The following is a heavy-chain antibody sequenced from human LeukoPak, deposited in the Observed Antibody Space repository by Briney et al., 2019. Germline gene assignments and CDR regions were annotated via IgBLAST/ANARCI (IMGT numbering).Heavy chain of an antibody. J-gene: IGHJ4*02. CDR3: ARDGRPAVNTL. CDR1: GGTFSSYA. D-gene: IGHD2-2*01. Sequence: ASVKVSCKASGGTFSSYAISWVRQAPGQGLEWMGRIIPIFGTANYAQKFQGRVTITTDESTSTAYMELSSLRSEDTAVYCCARDGRPAVNTLWGQGTLVTVSS. CDR2: IIPIFGTA. V-gene: IGHV1-69*05.